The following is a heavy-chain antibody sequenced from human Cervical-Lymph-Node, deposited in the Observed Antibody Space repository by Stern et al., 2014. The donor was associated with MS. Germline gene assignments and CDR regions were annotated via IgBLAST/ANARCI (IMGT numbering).Heavy chain of an antibody. CDR1: GYSFTRYW. Sequence: MQLVQSGAAVKKPGESLKISCKDSGYSFTRYWIGWVRQMPGKGLEWLGIIYPDDSDTRYSASFQGQVTISADKSINTAYLQWSSLKASDSGIYYCARGGVSFDTGLVAFDYWGQGTLVTVSS. CDR2: IYPDDSDT. V-gene: IGHV5-51*01. CDR3: ARGGVSFDTGLVAFDY. D-gene: IGHD5-18*01. J-gene: IGHJ4*02.